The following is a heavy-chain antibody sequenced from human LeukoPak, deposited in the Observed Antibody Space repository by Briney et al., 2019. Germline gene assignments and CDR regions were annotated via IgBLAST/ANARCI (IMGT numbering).Heavy chain of an antibody. J-gene: IGHJ6*02. V-gene: IGHV3-9*01. D-gene: IGHD3-22*01. CDR2: SIWNSGTI. CDR3: AKDIGSDSSGYPYYYYGMDV. CDR1: GFAFNYDA. Sequence: SLGRSYAAAGFAFNYDAMQGGRPAPGKGGEWGWGSIWNSGTICYADSVKGRFPISRDNAKTSLYLQMNSLRAEDTALYYCAKDIGSDSSGYPYYYYGMDVWGQGTTVTVSS.